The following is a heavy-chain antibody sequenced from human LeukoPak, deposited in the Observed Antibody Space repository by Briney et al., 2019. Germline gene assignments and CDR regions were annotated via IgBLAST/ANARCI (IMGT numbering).Heavy chain of an antibody. CDR1: GFIFSNYA. D-gene: IGHD3-22*01. J-gene: IGHJ5*02. Sequence: PGGSLRLSCAASGFIFSNYAMTWVRQPPGKGLEWIGEINHSGSTNYNPSLKSRVTISVDTSKNQFSLKLSSVTAADTAVYYCARVLSSGKGAPWFDPWGQGTLVTVSS. CDR2: INHSGST. CDR3: ARVLSSGKGAPWFDP. V-gene: IGHV4-34*01.